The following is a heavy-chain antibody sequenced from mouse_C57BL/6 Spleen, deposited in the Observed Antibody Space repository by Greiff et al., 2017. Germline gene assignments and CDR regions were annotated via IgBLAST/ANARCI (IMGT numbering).Heavy chain of an antibody. D-gene: IGHD1-1*01. CDR2: IDPSDSYT. V-gene: IGHV1-59*01. J-gene: IGHJ2*01. CDR1: GYTFTSYW. Sequence: QVQLQQPGAELVRPGTSVKLSCKASGYTFTSYWMHGVKQRPGQGLEWIGVIDPSDSYTNYNQKFKGKATLTVDTSSSTAYMQLSSLTSEDSAVYYCARTYYYGVDYWGQGTTLTVSS. CDR3: ARTYYYGVDY.